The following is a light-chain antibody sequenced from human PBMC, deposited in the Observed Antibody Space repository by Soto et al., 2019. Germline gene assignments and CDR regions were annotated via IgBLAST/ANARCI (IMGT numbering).Light chain of an antibody. V-gene: IGKV3-11*01. CDR3: LQRSVWPWT. CDR1: QSVGNN. J-gene: IGKJ1*01. Sequence: IVLTQSPATLSLSPGERATLSCRASQSVGNNLAWYQQKPGQAPRLLIYDVFNGATGIPARFSGSGSGTDFTLTISSLEPEDFAVYYCLQRSVWPWTFGQGTKVEVK. CDR2: DVF.